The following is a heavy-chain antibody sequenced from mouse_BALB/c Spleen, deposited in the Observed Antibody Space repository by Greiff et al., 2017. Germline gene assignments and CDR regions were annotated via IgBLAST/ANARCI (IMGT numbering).Heavy chain of an antibody. CDR3: ARNPPYYGSSDY. Sequence: EVQGVESGGGLVQPGGSRKLSCAASGFTFSSFGMHWVRQAPEKGLEWVAYISSGSSTIYYADTVKGRFTISRDNPKNTLFLQMTSLRSEDTAMYYCARNPPYYGSSDYWGQGTTLTVSS. V-gene: IGHV5-17*02. D-gene: IGHD1-1*01. CDR2: ISSGSSTI. CDR1: GFTFSSFG. J-gene: IGHJ2*01.